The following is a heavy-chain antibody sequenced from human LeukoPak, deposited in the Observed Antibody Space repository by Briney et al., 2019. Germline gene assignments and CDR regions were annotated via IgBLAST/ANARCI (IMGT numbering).Heavy chain of an antibody. CDR2: TYYRSKWYN. J-gene: IGHJ5*02. D-gene: IGHD6-19*01. Sequence: PSQTLSLTCAISGDSVSSNSAAWNWIRQSPSRGLEWLGRTYYRSKWYNDYAVSVKSRITINPDTSKNQFSLQLSSVTAADAAVYYCARDETVAGTEADWFDPWGQGTLVTVSS. CDR3: ARDETVAGTEADWFDP. CDR1: GDSVSSNSAA. V-gene: IGHV6-1*01.